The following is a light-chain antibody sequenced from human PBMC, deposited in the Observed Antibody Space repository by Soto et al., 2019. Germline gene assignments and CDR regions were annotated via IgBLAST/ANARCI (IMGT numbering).Light chain of an antibody. CDR2: DVS. Sequence: QSALTQPRSVSGSPGQSVTISCTGTSSDVDGYNYVSWYQQHPGKAPKLMIYDVSKRPSGVPDRFSGSKSGNTASLTISGLQAEDEADYYCCSYAGSYTFDVFGTGTKVTVL. V-gene: IGLV2-11*01. CDR3: CSYAGSYTFDV. J-gene: IGLJ1*01. CDR1: SSDVDGYNY.